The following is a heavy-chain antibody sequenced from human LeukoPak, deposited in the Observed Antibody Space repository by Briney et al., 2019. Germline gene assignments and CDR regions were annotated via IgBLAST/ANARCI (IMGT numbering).Heavy chain of an antibody. CDR1: GGTVSSADYY. Sequence: SETLSLTCTVSGGTVSSADYYWSWIRHPPGKALEWIGYIYHTGSNNYRYSLKSRVTISVDASKNQFSLKLSSVTAADTAVYYCARTYRGYSYGPFDYWGQGTLVTVSS. V-gene: IGHV4-61*08. CDR2: IYHTGSN. J-gene: IGHJ4*02. D-gene: IGHD5-18*01. CDR3: ARTYRGYSYGPFDY.